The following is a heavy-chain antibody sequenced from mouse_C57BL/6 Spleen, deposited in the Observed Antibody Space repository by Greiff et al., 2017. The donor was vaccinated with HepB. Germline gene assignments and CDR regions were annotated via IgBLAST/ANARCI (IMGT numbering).Heavy chain of an antibody. D-gene: IGHD2-5*01. CDR1: GYAFSSSW. V-gene: IGHV1-82*01. Sequence: QVQLQQSGPELVKPGASVKISCKASGYAFSSSWMNWVKQRPGKGLEWIGRIYPGDGDTNYNGKFKGKATLTADKSSSTAYMQLSSLTSEDSAVYFCARNPPYYSNYETDWYFDVWGTGTTVTVSS. CDR3: ARNPPYYSNYETDWYFDV. CDR2: IYPGDGDT. J-gene: IGHJ1*03.